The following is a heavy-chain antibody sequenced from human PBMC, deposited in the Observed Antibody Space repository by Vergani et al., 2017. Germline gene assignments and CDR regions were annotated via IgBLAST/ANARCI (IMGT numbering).Heavy chain of an antibody. CDR1: GGSISGTNW. CDR2: IYHSGTT. J-gene: IGHJ4*02. Sequence: QVQLQESGPGLVKPPGTLSLTCAVSGGSISGTNWWSWVRQSPGKGLEWIGEIYHSGTTNYNPSLKSRVTISADKSKNQLSLKLSYVTAADTAVYYCASNGYYCLDYWGRGTLVTVSS. V-gene: IGHV4-4*03. CDR3: ASNGYYCLDY. D-gene: IGHD3-22*01.